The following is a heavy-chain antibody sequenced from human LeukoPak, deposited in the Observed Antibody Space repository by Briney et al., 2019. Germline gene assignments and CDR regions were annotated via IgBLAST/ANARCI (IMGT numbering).Heavy chain of an antibody. V-gene: IGHV4-34*01. CDR1: GGSFSGYY. Sequence: SETLSLTCAVYGGSFSGYYWSWIRQPPGKGLEWIGEINHSGSTNYNPSLKSRVTISVDTSKNQFSLKLSSVTAADTAVYYCARGRPRSLIVGTTRRSRAFDIWGQGTMVTVSS. CDR3: ARGRPRSLIVGTTRRSRAFDI. CDR2: INHSGST. D-gene: IGHD1-26*01. J-gene: IGHJ3*02.